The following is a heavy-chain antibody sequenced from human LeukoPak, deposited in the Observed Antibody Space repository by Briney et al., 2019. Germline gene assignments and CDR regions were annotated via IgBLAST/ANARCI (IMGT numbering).Heavy chain of an antibody. CDR2: ISSSGSTR. J-gene: IGHJ4*02. Sequence: QAGGSLRLSCAASGFTFSSYWMHWVRHAPGKGLEWVSYISSSGSTRYYADSVKGRFNISRENDKNSLYLQMNSLRAEDTGVYYCARDGSGCYDYWGQGILVTVSS. CDR1: GFTFSSYW. D-gene: IGHD6-19*01. CDR3: ARDGSGCYDY. V-gene: IGHV3-48*04.